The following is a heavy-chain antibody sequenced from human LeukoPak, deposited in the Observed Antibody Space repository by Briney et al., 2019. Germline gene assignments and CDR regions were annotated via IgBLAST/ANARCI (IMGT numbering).Heavy chain of an antibody. D-gene: IGHD3-22*01. CDR2: IYTSGST. V-gene: IGHV4-61*02. CDR1: GGSISSGSYY. CDR3: ASASSGYYYVGEGAFDI. J-gene: IGHJ3*02. Sequence: SETLSHTCTISGGSISSGSYYWSWIRQSAGKGLGWIGRIYTSGSTNYNPSLKSRVTISVDTSKNQFSLKLSSVTAADTAVYYCASASSGYYYVGEGAFDIWGQGTMVTVSS.